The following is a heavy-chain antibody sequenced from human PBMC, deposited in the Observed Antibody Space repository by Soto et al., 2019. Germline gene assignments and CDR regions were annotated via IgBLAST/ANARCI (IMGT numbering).Heavy chain of an antibody. D-gene: IGHD2-8*01. V-gene: IGHV5-51*01. CDR2: IYPGDSDT. Sequence: GESLKISCKGSGYIFTSYWIGWVRQMPGKGLEWMGIIYPGDSDTRYSPSFQGQVTISADKSISTAYLQWSSLKASDTAMYYCARGGYCTNGVCYELKSCFDPWGQGTLVTVSS. J-gene: IGHJ5*02. CDR1: GYIFTSYW. CDR3: ARGGYCTNGVCYELKSCFDP.